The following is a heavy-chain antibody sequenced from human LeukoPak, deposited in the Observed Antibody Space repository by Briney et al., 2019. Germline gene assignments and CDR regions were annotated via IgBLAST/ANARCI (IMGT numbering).Heavy chain of an antibody. CDR3: AKDPIGWELKGYFDY. CDR1: GFTFSSYA. D-gene: IGHD1-26*01. J-gene: IGHJ4*02. Sequence: PGGSLRLSCAASGFTFSSYAMSWVRQAPGKGLEWVSAISGSGGSTYYADSVKGRFTISRDSSKNTLYLQMNSLRAEDTAVYYCAKDPIGWELKGYFDYWGQGTLVTVSS. CDR2: ISGSGGST. V-gene: IGHV3-23*01.